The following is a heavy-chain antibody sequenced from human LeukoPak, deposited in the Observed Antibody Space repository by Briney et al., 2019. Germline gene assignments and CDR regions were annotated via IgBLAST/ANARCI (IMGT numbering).Heavy chain of an antibody. CDR2: ISSSGSTI. CDR3: ARGGLYYFDY. V-gene: IGHV3-48*03. CDR1: GFIFSSYE. J-gene: IGHJ4*02. Sequence: GGSLRLSCAASGFIFSSYEMNWVRQAPGKGLEWVSYISSSGSTIYYSDSVKGRFTISRDNAKNSLYLQMNSLRAEDTAVYYCARGGLYYFDYWGQGTLVTVSS.